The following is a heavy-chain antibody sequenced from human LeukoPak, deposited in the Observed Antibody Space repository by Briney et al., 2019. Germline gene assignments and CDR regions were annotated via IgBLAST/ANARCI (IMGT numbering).Heavy chain of an antibody. J-gene: IGHJ4*02. CDR3: AKMGYFDWTPGY. CDR1: GFTFRSYT. D-gene: IGHD3-9*01. CDR2: INGGGGDT. V-gene: IGHV3-23*01. Sequence: GGSLRLSCAASGFTFRSYTMSWVRQAPGKGLEWVSAINGGGGDTFYADSVKGRFTISRDNSKDTLYLQMTTLRAEDTAGYYCAKMGYFDWTPGYWGQGALVIVSS.